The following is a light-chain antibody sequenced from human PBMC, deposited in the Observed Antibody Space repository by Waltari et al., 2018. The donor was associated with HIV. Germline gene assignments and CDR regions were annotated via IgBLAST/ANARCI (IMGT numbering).Light chain of an antibody. CDR1: TGTVTSGTS. J-gene: IGLJ3*02. V-gene: IGLV7-46*01. Sequence: QAVVTQEPSLTVSPGGTVPLTCVSSTGTVTSGTSPYWFQQKHGQAPKTLISDTNNKHPWTPARFSGSLLGGKAALTLSGAQPEDEADYYCLLSYSGDRVFGGGTKLTVL. CDR3: LLSYSGDRV. CDR2: DTN.